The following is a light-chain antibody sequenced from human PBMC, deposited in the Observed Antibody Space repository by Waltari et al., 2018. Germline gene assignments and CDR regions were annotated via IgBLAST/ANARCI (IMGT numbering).Light chain of an antibody. CDR1: SSDVGCHAY. Sequence: QSALSQPASVSGSPRQSITISCTGASSDVGCHAYVYWYQQHQGKAPKRIILDVNKRLPGVFNRCFGSKAGNTASLMISALQAEDEADYYRSSYSTSSSLILFGKGTKVTVL. V-gene: IGLV2-14*03. CDR3: SSYSTSSSLIL. CDR2: DVN. J-gene: IGLJ1*01.